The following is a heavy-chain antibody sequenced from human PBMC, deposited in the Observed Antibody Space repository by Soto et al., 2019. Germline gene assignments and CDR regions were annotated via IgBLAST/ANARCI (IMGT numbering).Heavy chain of an antibody. Sequence: QITLKESGPTLVKPTQTLTLTCTFSGFSLSTSGVGVGWIRQPPGKALEWLALIYWDDDKRYSPSLKSRLTITKNTPKNQVVLTMTNRAPVDTATYYCAHISSSPGHDWFDPWGQETLFPVSS. CDR2: IYWDDDK. CDR3: AHISSSPGHDWFDP. D-gene: IGHD6-6*01. V-gene: IGHV2-5*02. J-gene: IGHJ5*02. CDR1: GFSLSTSGVG.